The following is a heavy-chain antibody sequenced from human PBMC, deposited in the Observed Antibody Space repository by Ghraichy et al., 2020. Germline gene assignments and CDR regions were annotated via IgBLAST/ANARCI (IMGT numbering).Heavy chain of an antibody. CDR2: IYYDGST. J-gene: IGHJ5*02. Sequence: SETLSLTCTVSGDSISSYYWNWIRQRQRTGLEWIGYIYYDGSTNYNPSLTSQITISVDTSKNQFSLKLNSVTAADTAVYYCAKAAPTRRGYCSGDTYQRGWFDPGGQGTLVTVSS. CDR1: GDSISSYY. CDR3: AKAAPTRRGYCSGDTYQRGWFDP. D-gene: IGHD2-15*01. V-gene: IGHV4-59*01.